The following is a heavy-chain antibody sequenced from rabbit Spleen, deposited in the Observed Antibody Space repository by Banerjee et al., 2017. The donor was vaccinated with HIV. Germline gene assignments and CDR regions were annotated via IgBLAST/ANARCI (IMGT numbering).Heavy chain of an antibody. CDR2: VGSGATGNT. J-gene: IGHJ6*02. CDR3: ARDAGTSSSTLGKGP. CDR1: GFSFSSRYY. V-gene: IGHV1S40*01. D-gene: IGHD8-1*01. Sequence: QSLEESGGGLVQPEGSLTLTCTASGFSFSSRYYMCWVRQAPGKGLEWIGCVGSGATGNTYYASWAKGRFTISKTSSTTLTLQMTSLTVADTATYFCARDAGTSSSTLGKGPGGPATLLTV.